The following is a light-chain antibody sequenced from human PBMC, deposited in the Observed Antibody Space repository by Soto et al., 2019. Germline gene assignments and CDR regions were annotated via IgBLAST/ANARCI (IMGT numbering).Light chain of an antibody. CDR3: QQNKNLSTYT. CDR2: GAS. CDR1: QSVSSN. V-gene: IGKV3-15*01. J-gene: IGKJ2*01. Sequence: EIVMTQSPATLLVSPGERATLSCRASQSVSSNLAWYQQKPGQAPRLLIYGASTMTTGIPARFSGSGSGTEITLTISSLQSEDIAVYYRQQNKNLSTYTLGQATKLEIK.